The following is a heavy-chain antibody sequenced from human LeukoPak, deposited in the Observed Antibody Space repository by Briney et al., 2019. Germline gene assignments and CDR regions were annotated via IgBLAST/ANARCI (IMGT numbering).Heavy chain of an antibody. D-gene: IGHD6-19*01. V-gene: IGHV3-21*01. J-gene: IGHJ3*02. CDR2: SSSSSYI. CDR3: ARDSSGRPPPSGAFDI. Sequence: SSSSSYIYYADSVKGRFTISRDNAKNSLYLQMNSLRAEDTAVYYCARDSSGRPPPSGAFDIWGQGTMVTVSS.